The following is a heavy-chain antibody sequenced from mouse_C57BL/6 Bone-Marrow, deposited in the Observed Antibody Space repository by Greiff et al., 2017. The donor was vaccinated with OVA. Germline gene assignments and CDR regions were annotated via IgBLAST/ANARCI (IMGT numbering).Heavy chain of an antibody. J-gene: IGHJ1*03. CDR2: IHPNSGST. CDR1: GYTFTSYW. D-gene: IGHD1-1*01. CDR3: AIRVDYYGSSPWYYEV. V-gene: IGHV1-64*01. Sequence: VQLQQPGAELVKPGASVKLSCKASGYTFTSYWMHWVKQRPGQGLEWIGLIHPNSGSTNYNEKFKSKATLTVDKSSSTAYMQLSSLTSEVSAVYYCAIRVDYYGSSPWYYEVWGTGTTVTVSS.